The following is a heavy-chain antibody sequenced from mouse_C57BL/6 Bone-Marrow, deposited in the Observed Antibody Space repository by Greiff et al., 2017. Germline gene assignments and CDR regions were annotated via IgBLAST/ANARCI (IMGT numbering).Heavy chain of an antibody. CDR1: GFNIKDYY. CDR2: IDPEDGET. V-gene: IGHV14-2*01. Sequence: EVQLQQPGAELVKPGASVKLSCTASGFNIKDYYMHWVKQRTEQGLEWIGRIDPEDGETKYAPKFQGKATITVATSSNTAYLQLSSLTSEDSAVXYCAISTVVDWCFDVWGTGTTVTVSS. D-gene: IGHD1-1*01. CDR3: AISTVVDWCFDV. J-gene: IGHJ1*03.